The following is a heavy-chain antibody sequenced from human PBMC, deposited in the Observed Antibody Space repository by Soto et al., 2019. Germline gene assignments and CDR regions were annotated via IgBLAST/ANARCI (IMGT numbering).Heavy chain of an antibody. CDR1: GYSFTSYW. D-gene: IGHD6-6*01. CDR2: IDPSDSYT. J-gene: IGHJ6*02. Sequence: GESLQISCKGSGYSFTSYWISCVRQMPGKGLEWIGRIDPSDSYTNYSPSFQGHVTISADESISTAYLQWRSLKASDTAMYYCARPSSSSRYGYYYYGMVVWGEGTMVTVSS. V-gene: IGHV5-10-1*01. CDR3: ARPSSSSRYGYYYYGMVV.